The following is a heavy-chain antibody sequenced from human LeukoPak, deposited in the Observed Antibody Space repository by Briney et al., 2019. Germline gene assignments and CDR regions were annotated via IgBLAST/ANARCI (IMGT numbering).Heavy chain of an antibody. CDR2: IAGGGSST. V-gene: IGHV3-23*01. CDR3: VKDPDPRYCSSTSCSPI. Sequence: GGSLRLSCAASGFTVSFYAMSWVRQAPGKGLEWVSVIAGGGSSTYYADSVKGRFTISRDNSKNTLYLQMNSLRVGDTAVYYCVKDPDPRYCSSTSCSPIWGQGTMVTVPS. CDR1: GFTVSFYA. J-gene: IGHJ3*02. D-gene: IGHD2-2*01.